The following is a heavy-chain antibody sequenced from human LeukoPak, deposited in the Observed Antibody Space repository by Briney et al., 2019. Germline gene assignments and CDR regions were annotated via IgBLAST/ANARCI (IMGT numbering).Heavy chain of an antibody. J-gene: IGHJ5*02. CDR3: AREGDDYSNCFDP. Sequence: GGSLRLSCAASGFTFSSYAMSWVRQAPGKGLEWVSGISESGGGTYYGDSVKGRFTISRDNSKNALYLQMNSLRAEDTAVYYCAREGDDYSNCFDPWGQGTLVTVSS. CDR1: GFTFSSYA. D-gene: IGHD4-11*01. CDR2: ISESGGGT. V-gene: IGHV3-23*01.